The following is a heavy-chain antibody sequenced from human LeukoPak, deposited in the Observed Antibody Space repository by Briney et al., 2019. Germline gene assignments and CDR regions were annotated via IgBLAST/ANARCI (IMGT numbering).Heavy chain of an antibody. D-gene: IGHD4/OR15-4a*01. CDR1: GFIFRNYA. CDR3: AKESGALGAPLYDY. CDR2: ISDNGGGT. J-gene: IGHJ4*02. V-gene: IGHV3-23*01. Sequence: GGSLRLSCVASGFIFRNYAMSWVRQAPGEGLEWVSGISDNGGGTYYADSVKGRFTISRDNSKNMLYLQMNSLRAEDTAVYYCAKESGALGAPLYDYWGRGNLVTASS.